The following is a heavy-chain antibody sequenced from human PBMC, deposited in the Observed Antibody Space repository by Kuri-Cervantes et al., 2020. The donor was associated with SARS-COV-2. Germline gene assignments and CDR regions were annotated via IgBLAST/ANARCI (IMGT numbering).Heavy chain of an antibody. CDR2: ISAYNGNT. CDR3: ATTSGYCSGGSCHGNY. V-gene: IGHV1-18*01. J-gene: IGHJ4*02. Sequence: ASVKVSCKASGYTFTSYGISWVRQAPGQGLEWMGWISAYNGNTNYAQKLQGRVTMTTGTSTSTAYMELRSLRSEDTAVYYCATTSGYCSGGSCHGNYWGQGTLVTVSS. D-gene: IGHD2-15*01. CDR1: GYTFTSYG.